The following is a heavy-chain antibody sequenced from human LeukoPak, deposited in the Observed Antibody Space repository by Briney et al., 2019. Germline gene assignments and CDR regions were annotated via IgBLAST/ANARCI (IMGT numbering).Heavy chain of an antibody. CDR2: INAGDGNT. V-gene: IGHV1-3*03. Sequence: ASVKASCNASGYTFTSYTIHWVRQAPGQRLEWMGWINAGDGNTKYSQEFQGRLTITRDTSANIVYLELSSLRSEDMAVYYCTRRFGEYWGQGTLLTVSS. CDR3: TRRFGEY. CDR1: GYTFTSYT. J-gene: IGHJ4*02. D-gene: IGHD3-16*01.